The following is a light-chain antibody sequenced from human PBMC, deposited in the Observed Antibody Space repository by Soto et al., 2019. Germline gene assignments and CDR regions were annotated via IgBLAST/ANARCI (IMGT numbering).Light chain of an antibody. CDR3: QQYGTSEII. CDR2: GAS. V-gene: IGKV3-20*01. Sequence: IVLTQSPCTLSLSPGERTTLYCTASQSISRYLAWYQQKPGQGPRLLIYGASSRATGTPDRFSGSGSGTDFTLTTSRLETEDFAVFYCQQYGTSEIIFGQGTRLEIK. CDR1: QSISRY. J-gene: IGKJ5*01.